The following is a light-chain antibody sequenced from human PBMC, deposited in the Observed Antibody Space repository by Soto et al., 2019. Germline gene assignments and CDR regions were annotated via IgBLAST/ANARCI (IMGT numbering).Light chain of an antibody. CDR3: QQYGSSPRA. Sequence: EMVMTQSPVTLSVSPGERATLSCRASQSVSSNFLAWYQQKLGQAPRLLIYGASTRATGIPARFSGSGSGTEFTLTIDRLEPEDFATYYCQQYGSSPRAFGQGTKVDIK. V-gene: IGKV3-20*01. J-gene: IGKJ1*01. CDR1: QSVSSNF. CDR2: GAS.